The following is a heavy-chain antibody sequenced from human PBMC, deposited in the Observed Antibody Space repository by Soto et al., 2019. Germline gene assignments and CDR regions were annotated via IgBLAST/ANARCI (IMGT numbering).Heavy chain of an antibody. V-gene: IGHV3-21*01. CDR3: ARVQPLLVLEWLSQTGFDP. J-gene: IGHJ5*02. CDR1: GFTFSSYS. D-gene: IGHD3-3*01. Sequence: GGSLRLSCAASGFTFSSYSMNWVRQAPGKGLEWVSSISSSSSYIYYADSVKGRFTISRDNAKNSLYLQMNSLRAEDTAVYYCARVQPLLVLEWLSQTGFDPWGQGTLVTVSS. CDR2: ISSSSSYI.